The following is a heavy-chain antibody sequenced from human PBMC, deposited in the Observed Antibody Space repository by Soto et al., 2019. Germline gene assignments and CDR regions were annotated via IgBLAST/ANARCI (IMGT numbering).Heavy chain of an antibody. CDR1: GGSISSYS. CDR3: ARVEQQLPYNWFDP. D-gene: IGHD6-13*01. Sequence: SETLSLTCTVSGGSISSYSWGWIRQPAGKGLEWVGRIDSSGSTSYNPSLKSRVTMSVDTSKNQFSLKLSSVTAADTAVYYCARVEQQLPYNWFDPWGQGTLVTVSS. V-gene: IGHV4-4*07. J-gene: IGHJ5*02. CDR2: IDSSGST.